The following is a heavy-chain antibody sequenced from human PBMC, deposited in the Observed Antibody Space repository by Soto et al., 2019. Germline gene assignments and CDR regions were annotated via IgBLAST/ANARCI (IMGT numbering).Heavy chain of an antibody. CDR1: GASITRSSYY. CDR3: ARPGDAYGLDV. D-gene: IGHD2-21*02. Sequence: SETLSLTCSVSGASITRSSYYCSCIRQPPGKGLEWIASIHSHSGSTYYDPSLKGRVLISVDTSKNHFSLNLSSVTAADTAVYYCARPGDAYGLDVWGQGTTVTVSS. CDR2: IHSHSGST. J-gene: IGHJ6*02. V-gene: IGHV4-39*01.